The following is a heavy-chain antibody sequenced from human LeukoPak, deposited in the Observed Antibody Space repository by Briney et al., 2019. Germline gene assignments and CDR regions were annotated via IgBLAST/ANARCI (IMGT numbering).Heavy chain of an antibody. CDR2: IIPVFGTP. CDR3: ARDPNYDFWSGSYTRWFDP. D-gene: IGHD3-3*01. J-gene: IGHJ5*02. CDR1: GGTFNTYA. V-gene: IGHV1-69*05. Sequence: SVKVSCKASGGTFNTYAINWVRQAPEQGLEWMGRIIPVFGTPEYAQKFQGRVTMTTDISTSTAYMELGNLKSDDTAVYFCARDPNYDFWSGSYTRWFDPWGQGTLVTVSS.